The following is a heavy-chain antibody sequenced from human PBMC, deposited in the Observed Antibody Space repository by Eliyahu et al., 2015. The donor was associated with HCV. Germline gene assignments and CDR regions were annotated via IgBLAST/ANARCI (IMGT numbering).Heavy chain of an antibody. D-gene: IGHD6-6*01. CDR3: ASSLRGIAAPFDY. CDR2: ISSSSSYI. Sequence: EVQLVESGGGLVKPGGSLRLSCAASGFTFSSYSMNWVRQAPGKGLEWVSSISSSSSYIYYADSVKGRFTISRDNAKNSLYLQMNSLRAEDTAVYYCASSLRGIAAPFDYWGQGTLVTVSS. CDR1: GFTFSSYS. J-gene: IGHJ4*02. V-gene: IGHV3-21*01.